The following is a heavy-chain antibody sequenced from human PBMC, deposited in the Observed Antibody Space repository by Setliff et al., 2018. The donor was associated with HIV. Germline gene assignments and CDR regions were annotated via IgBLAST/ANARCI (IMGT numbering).Heavy chain of an antibody. V-gene: IGHV4-38-2*01. D-gene: IGHD4-17*01. Sequence: LSLTCGVSGYSISSGYYWGWIRQPPGKGLEWIGSIYHNGITYYNPSLKSPVTISVDTSQHQFSLKLSSVTAADTAIYYCARRIYGNNPYFDYWSQGTLVTVSS. CDR1: GYSISSGYY. CDR3: ARRIYGNNPYFDY. CDR2: IYHNGIT. J-gene: IGHJ4*02.